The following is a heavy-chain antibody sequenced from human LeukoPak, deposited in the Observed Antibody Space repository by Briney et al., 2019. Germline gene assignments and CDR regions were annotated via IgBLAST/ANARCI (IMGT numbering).Heavy chain of an antibody. D-gene: IGHD3-22*01. J-gene: IGHJ2*01. V-gene: IGHV1-46*01. CDR3: ARDLGYYDSSGYPYWDFDL. CDR2: INPSGGST. Sequence: ASVKVSCKASGYTFTSYYMHWVRQAPGQGLEWMGIINPSGGSTSYAQKFQGRVTMTRDTSTSTVYTELSSLRSEDTAVYYCARDLGYYDSSGYPYWDFDLWGRGTLVTVSS. CDR1: GYTFTSYY.